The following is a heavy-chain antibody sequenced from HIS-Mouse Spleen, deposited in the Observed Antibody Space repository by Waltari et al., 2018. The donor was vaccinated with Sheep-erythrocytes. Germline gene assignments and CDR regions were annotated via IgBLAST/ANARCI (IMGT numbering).Heavy chain of an antibody. CDR1: GGSISSGGYY. V-gene: IGHV4-31*03. CDR3: ARALIITMVRGVTSNWFDP. CDR2: IYYSGST. D-gene: IGHD3-10*01. J-gene: IGHJ5*02. Sequence: PGLVKPSQTLSLTCTVSGGSISSGGYYWSWIRQHPGKGLEWIGYIYYSGSTYYNPSLKSRVTISVDTSKNPFSLKLSSVTAADTAVYYCARALIITMVRGVTSNWFDPWGQGTLVTVSS.